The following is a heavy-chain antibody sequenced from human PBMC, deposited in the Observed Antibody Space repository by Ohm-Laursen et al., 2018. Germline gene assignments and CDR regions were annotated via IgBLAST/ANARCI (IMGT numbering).Heavy chain of an antibody. V-gene: IGHV3-53*05. CDR2: IYAGGST. CDR1: GFIVSNNY. CDR3: AKDFDSSGSGWFDP. J-gene: IGHJ5*02. D-gene: IGHD3-22*01. Sequence: SLRLSCSASGFIVSNNYMSWVRQAPGKGLEWVSLIYAGGSTHYADSVKGRFTISRDNAKNSLYLQMNSLRAEDTALYYCAKDFDSSGSGWFDPWGQGTLVAVSS.